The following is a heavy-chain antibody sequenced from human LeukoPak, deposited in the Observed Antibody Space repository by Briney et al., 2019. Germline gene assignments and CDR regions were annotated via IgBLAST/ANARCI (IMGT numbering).Heavy chain of an antibody. D-gene: IGHD1-26*01. CDR2: IYENGRT. CDR3: ARDWELGH. V-gene: IGHV4-59*01. Sequence: SETLSLTCTVSGGSIGNFFWSWIRQSPGEGLEWIGFIYENGRTSYNPSLKSRVTISVDMSKNQFSLRLTSMTAADAAVYYCARDWELGHWGRGILVTVTS. J-gene: IGHJ4*02. CDR1: GGSIGNFF.